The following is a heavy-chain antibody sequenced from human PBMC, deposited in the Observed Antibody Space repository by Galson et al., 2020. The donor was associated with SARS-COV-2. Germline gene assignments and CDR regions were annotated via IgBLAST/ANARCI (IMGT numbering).Heavy chain of an antibody. CDR3: AAGPHSSSSPFCYGMHV. CDR2: IWSDGSNK. Sequence: QLGESLKISCAASGFTFSNYSMHWVRQAPGKGLEWVAIIWSDGSNKYHEDSVKGRFTISRDNSKSTLYLQMNSLRAEDTAVYHCAAGPHSSSSPFCYGMHVWGQGTTVTVSS. V-gene: IGHV3-33*01. J-gene: IGHJ6*02. CDR1: GFTFSNYS. D-gene: IGHD6-6*01.